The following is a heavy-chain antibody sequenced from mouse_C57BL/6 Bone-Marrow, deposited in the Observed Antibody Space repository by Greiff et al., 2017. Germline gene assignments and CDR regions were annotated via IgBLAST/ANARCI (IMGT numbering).Heavy chain of an antibody. V-gene: IGHV14-1*01. J-gene: IGHJ2*01. CDR2: IDPEDGDT. CDR1: GFNIKDYY. CDR3: TTRYFDY. Sequence: QLQESGAELVRPGASVKLSCTASGFNIKDYYMHWVKQRPEQGLEWIGRIDPEDGDTEYAPKFQGKATMTAVTSSNTAYLQLSSLTSEDSAVYYYTTRYFDYWGQGTTLTVSS.